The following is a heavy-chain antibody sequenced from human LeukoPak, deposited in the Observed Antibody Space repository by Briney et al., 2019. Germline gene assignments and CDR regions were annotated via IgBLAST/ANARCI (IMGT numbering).Heavy chain of an antibody. CDR1: GFTVSSNY. J-gene: IGHJ6*02. D-gene: IGHD1-14*01. CDR2: IYSGGST. CDR3: AREPGGPIDLYYYGMDV. V-gene: IGHV3-66*01. Sequence: PGGSLRLSCAASGFTVSSNYMSWVRQAPGKGLEWVSVIYSGGSTYYADSVKGRFTITRDNSKNTLYLQMNSLRAEDTAVYYCAREPGGPIDLYYYGMDVWGQGTTVTVSS.